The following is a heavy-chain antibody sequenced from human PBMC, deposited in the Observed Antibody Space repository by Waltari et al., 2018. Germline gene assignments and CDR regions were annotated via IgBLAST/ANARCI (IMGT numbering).Heavy chain of an antibody. CDR1: GGSISSSSYY. CDR2: IYYSGST. Sequence: QLQLQESGPGLVKPSETLSLTCTVSGGSISSSSYYWGWIRQPPGKGLEWIGSIYYSGSTYYNPSRKSRVTISVATSKNQFSLKLSSVTAADTAVYCCARGAEGDYFTYWGQGTLVTVSS. CDR3: ARGAEGDYFTY. V-gene: IGHV4-39*01. J-gene: IGHJ4*02.